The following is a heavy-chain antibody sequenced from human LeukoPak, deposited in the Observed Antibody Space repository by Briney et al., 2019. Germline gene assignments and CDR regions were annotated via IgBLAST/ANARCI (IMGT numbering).Heavy chain of an antibody. V-gene: IGHV3-30*02. CDR2: IRYDGSNK. CDR1: GFTFSSYG. Sequence: PGGSLRLSCAASGFTFSSYGMHWVRQAPGKGLEWVAFIRYDGSNKYYADSVKGRFTISRDNSKNTLYLQMNSLRAEDTAVYYCAILWFGELSIDYWGQGTLVTVSS. D-gene: IGHD3-10*01. J-gene: IGHJ4*02. CDR3: AILWFGELSIDY.